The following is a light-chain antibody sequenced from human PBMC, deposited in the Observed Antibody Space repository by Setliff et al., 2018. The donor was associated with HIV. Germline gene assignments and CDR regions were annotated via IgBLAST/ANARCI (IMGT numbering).Light chain of an antibody. J-gene: IGLJ1*01. Sequence: QSALAQPASVSGAPGQSITISCTGASNDVGSYNYVSWYQQHPGKAPKLMIYDVTNRPSGVSDRFSGSKSGNTASLTISGLQAEDEADYYSNSYTSTTFYVFGSGTKVTVL. CDR2: DVT. CDR1: SNDVGSYNY. V-gene: IGLV2-14*03. CDR3: NSYTSTTFYV.